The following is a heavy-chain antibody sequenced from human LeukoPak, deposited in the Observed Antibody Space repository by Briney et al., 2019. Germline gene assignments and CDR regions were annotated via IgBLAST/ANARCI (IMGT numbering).Heavy chain of an antibody. J-gene: IGHJ4*02. Sequence: PGGSLRLSCAASGFTFSSYGMHWVRQAPGKGLEWVAFIRYDGSNKYYADSVKGRFTISRDNSKNTLYLQMNSLRAEDTAVYYCAKDRPYYDFWSGYGGLWGQGTLVTVSS. CDR3: AKDRPYYDFWSGYGGL. CDR1: GFTFSSYG. CDR2: IRYDGSNK. V-gene: IGHV3-30*02. D-gene: IGHD3-3*01.